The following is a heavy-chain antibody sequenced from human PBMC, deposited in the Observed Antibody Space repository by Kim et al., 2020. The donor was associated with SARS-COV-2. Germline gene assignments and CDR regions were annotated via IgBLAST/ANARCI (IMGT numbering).Heavy chain of an antibody. J-gene: IGHJ4*02. CDR2: IGTTNDYI. V-gene: IGHV3-21*01. D-gene: IGHD1-1*01. CDR3: ARRGPKVEHAEFDL. CDR1: GFPFSAYS. Sequence: GGSLRLSCAASGFPFSAYSMNWVRQAPGKGLEWVSSIGTTNDYIYYAESMRGRFTISRDNAMTSVYLQMDGLTADDTAIYYCARRGPKVEHAEFDLWGQGILVTVSS.